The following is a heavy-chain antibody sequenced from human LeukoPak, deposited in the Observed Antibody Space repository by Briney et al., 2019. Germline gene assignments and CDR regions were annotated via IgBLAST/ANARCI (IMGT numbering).Heavy chain of an antibody. V-gene: IGHV3-53*01. J-gene: IGHJ4*02. Sequence: GGSLRLSCAASGFSVSNNYMNWVRQAPGKGLEWVSVIYSGGSTFYADSVKGRFTISRDNSKNTLYLQMNSLRTEDTAVYYCAKDVAGTLYYFDYWGQGTLVTVSS. D-gene: IGHD6-19*01. CDR3: AKDVAGTLYYFDY. CDR2: IYSGGST. CDR1: GFSVSNNY.